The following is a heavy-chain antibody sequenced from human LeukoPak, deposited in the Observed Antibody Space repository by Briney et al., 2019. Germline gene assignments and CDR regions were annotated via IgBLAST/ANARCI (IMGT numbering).Heavy chain of an antibody. CDR2: ILPIFGTA. CDR3: ARSTIFGVVITPPYFDY. V-gene: IGHV1-69*01. D-gene: IGHD3-3*01. J-gene: IGHJ4*02. Sequence: ASVKISCKTSGGTFSSYAISWVRQAPGHGLEWLGGILPIFGTANYAQKFQGRVTITAGESTSTAYMELSSLRSEDTAVYYCARSTIFGVVITPPYFDYWGQGTLVTVSS. CDR1: GGTFSSYA.